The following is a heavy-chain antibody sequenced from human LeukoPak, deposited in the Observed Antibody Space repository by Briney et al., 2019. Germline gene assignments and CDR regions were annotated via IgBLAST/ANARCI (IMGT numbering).Heavy chain of an antibody. CDR1: GGSISSYY. CDR3: ARRAVPENYFDY. CDR2: IYYSGST. J-gene: IGHJ4*02. V-gene: IGHV4-59*08. Sequence: SETLSLTCTVSGGSISSYYWSWIRQPPGKGLEWIGYIYYSGSTTYSPSLKSRVTISIDTSKNQFSLNMYSVTAADAAVYYCARRAVPENYFDYWGQGTLVTVSS. D-gene: IGHD6-19*01.